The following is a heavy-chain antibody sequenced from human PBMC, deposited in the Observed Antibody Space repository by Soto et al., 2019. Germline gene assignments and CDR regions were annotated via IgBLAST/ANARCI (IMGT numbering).Heavy chain of an antibody. CDR1: GYTSTSYA. V-gene: IGHV1-3*01. CDR3: ARAPPMVTYSSGWYYFDY. D-gene: IGHD6-19*01. Sequence: ASVKVSCKASGYTSTSYAMHWVRQAPGQRLEWMGWINAGNGNTKYSQKFQGRVTITRDTSASTAYMELSSLRSEDTAVYYCARAPPMVTYSSGWYYFDYWGQGTLVTVSS. J-gene: IGHJ4*02. CDR2: INAGNGNT.